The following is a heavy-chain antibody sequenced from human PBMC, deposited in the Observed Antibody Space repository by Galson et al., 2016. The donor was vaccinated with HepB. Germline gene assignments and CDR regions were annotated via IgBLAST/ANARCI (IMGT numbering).Heavy chain of an antibody. CDR1: GDSVSSNSAA. CDR2: TYYRSKWYN. Sequence: CAISGDSVSSNSAAWNWIRQSPSRGLEWLGRTYYRSKWYNDYALSVKSRTTINPDTSKNQFSLHLTSVTPEDTAVYYCAREPGHCSGGSCYSGGMDVWGQGTPVTVSS. CDR3: AREPGHCSGGSCYSGGMDV. J-gene: IGHJ6*02. D-gene: IGHD2-15*01. V-gene: IGHV6-1*01.